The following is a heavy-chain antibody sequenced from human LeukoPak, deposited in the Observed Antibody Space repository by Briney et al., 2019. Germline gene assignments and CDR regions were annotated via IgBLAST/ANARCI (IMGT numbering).Heavy chain of an antibody. D-gene: IGHD5-12*01. V-gene: IGHV3-7*03. CDR2: IKQDGSEK. Sequence: GGSLRLSCAASGFTFSSYWMTWVRQAPGKGLEWVANIKQDGSEKYYVDSVKGRFTISRDNAKNSLYLQMNSLRAEDTAVYYCAKDSGYGHIRDAFDIWGQGTMVTVSS. J-gene: IGHJ3*02. CDR3: AKDSGYGHIRDAFDI. CDR1: GFTFSSYW.